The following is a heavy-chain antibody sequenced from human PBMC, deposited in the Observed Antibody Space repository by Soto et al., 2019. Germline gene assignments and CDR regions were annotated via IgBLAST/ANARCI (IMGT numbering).Heavy chain of an antibody. CDR3: ARDREPDGIWTFDS. J-gene: IGHJ4*02. CDR1: GFTFSSYD. Sequence: GGSLRLSCAASGFTFSSYDMHWVRQAPGKGLEWVAESYSTGGTEYADSVKGRFTISRDNSKNTLSLQMNSLGVEDTALYYCARDREPDGIWTFDSWGQGTLVTVSS. D-gene: IGHD3-9*01. CDR2: SYSTGGT. V-gene: IGHV3-53*01.